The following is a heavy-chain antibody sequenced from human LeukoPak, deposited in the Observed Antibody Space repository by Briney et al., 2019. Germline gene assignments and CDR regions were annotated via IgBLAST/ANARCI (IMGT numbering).Heavy chain of an antibody. CDR3: VGYGGNSQFDY. D-gene: IGHD4-23*01. V-gene: IGHV4-34*01. CDR2: INHSRST. CDR1: GGPFRGYY. Sequence: SETLSLICAVYGGPFRGYYWSWIRKPPGKGLEWIGEINHSRSTNDNPSLKIRVTISVDTSKNQFSLKMSSVAAADTAVYYCVGYGGNSQFDYWGQGTLVTVSS. J-gene: IGHJ4*02.